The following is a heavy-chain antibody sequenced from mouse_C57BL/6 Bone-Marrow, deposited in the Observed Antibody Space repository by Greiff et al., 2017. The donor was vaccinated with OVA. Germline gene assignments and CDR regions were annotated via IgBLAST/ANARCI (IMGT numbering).Heavy chain of an antibody. Sequence: VQLQQSGPELVKPGASVKISCKASGYAFSSSWMNWVKQRPGKGLEWIGRIYPGDGDTNYNGKFKGKATLTADKSSSTAYMQLSSLTSEDSAVYFCARSGYYYGSSCWGQGTTLTVSS. D-gene: IGHD1-1*01. CDR2: IYPGDGDT. CDR3: ARSGYYYGSSC. J-gene: IGHJ2*01. V-gene: IGHV1-82*01. CDR1: GYAFSSSW.